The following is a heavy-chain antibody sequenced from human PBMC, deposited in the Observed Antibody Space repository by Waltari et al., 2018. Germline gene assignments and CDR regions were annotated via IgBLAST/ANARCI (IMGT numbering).Heavy chain of an antibody. CDR3: ARDGHSSSWYGGTGWFDP. V-gene: IGHV1-69*12. J-gene: IGHJ5*02. Sequence: QVQLVQSGAEVKKPGTSVKISCKASGGTFSSYPIIWVRQAPGQGLDWMGGIIPIFGKANYAQKFQGRVKITADEDTSTAYMELSSLRSEDTAVYYCARDGHSSSWYGGTGWFDPWGREPWSPSPQ. D-gene: IGHD6-13*01. CDR2: IIPIFGKA. CDR1: GGTFSSYP.